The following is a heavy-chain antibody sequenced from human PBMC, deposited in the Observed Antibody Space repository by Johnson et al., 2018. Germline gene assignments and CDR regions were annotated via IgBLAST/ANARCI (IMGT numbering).Heavy chain of an antibody. CDR3: ARGLTGYDFWSGYYPSGMDV. D-gene: IGHD3-3*01. CDR1: GGTFSSYA. CDR2: IIPIFGTA. Sequence: QVQLVQSGAEVKKPGSSVKVSCKASGGTFSSYAISWVRQAPGQGLEWMGGIIPIFGTANYAQKFQGRVTITADESTSTAYTELRSLRSEDTAVDYCARGLTGYDFWSGYYPSGMDVWGQGTTVTVSS. V-gene: IGHV1-69*12. J-gene: IGHJ6*02.